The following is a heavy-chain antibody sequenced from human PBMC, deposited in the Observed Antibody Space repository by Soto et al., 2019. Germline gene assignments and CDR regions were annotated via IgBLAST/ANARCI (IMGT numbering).Heavy chain of an antibody. D-gene: IGHD6-19*01. CDR1: GGSISGSY. V-gene: IGHV4-59*01. CDR3: ARSVAVPGAHIDY. CDR2: VYYTGST. J-gene: IGHJ4*02. Sequence: PSETLSLTCSVCGGSISGSYWSWIRQSPGKGLEWLGYVYYTGSTNYSPSLRSRVSISVDTSKNEFSLRLSSVTAADTAVYFRARSVAVPGAHIDYWGQGTQVTAPQ.